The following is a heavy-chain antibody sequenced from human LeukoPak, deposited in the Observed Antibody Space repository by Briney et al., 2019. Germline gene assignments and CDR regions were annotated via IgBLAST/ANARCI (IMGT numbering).Heavy chain of an antibody. CDR1: GFTFSSYS. CDR3: ARDLGRYVWGSYRVTEFDY. V-gene: IGHV3-21*01. CDR2: ISSSSNYI. J-gene: IGHJ4*02. Sequence: GGSLRLSCAASGFTFSSYSMNWVRQAPGKGLEWVSSISSSSNYIYYADSVKGRFTISRDNAKNSLYLQMNSLRAEDTAVYYCARDLGRYVWGSYRVTEFDYWGQGTLVTVSS. D-gene: IGHD3-16*02.